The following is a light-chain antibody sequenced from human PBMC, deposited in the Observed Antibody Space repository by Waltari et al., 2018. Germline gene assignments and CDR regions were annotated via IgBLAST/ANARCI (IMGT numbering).Light chain of an antibody. V-gene: IGLV1-47*01. CDR1: SSNIGSNY. J-gene: IGLJ3*02. CDR3: AAWDDSLV. CDR2: RNN. Sequence: QSVLTQPPSASGTPGQRVTISCSGSSSNIGSNYVYGYQQLPGTAPKLLIYRNNQRPSGVPDRFSGSKSGTSASLAISGLRSEDEADYYCAAWDDSLVFGGGTKLTVL.